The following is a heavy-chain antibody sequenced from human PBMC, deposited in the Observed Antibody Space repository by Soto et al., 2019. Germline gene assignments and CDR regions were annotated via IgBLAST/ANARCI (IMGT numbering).Heavy chain of an antibody. CDR3: ARGKNSFDF. J-gene: IGHJ4*02. Sequence: GGSLTLSCAAYGFTFSEYYMDWVRQAPGKGLEWVGRIRTKANSHTTEYAASVRGRFTISRDDSKNSLYLQMNTLRTEDTAVYFCARGKNSFDFWGQGTLVTVSS. V-gene: IGHV3-72*01. CDR1: GFTFSEYY. CDR2: IRTKANSHTT.